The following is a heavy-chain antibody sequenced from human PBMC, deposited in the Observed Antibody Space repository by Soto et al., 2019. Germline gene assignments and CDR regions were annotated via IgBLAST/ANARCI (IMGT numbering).Heavy chain of an antibody. CDR2: ISYDGSNK. J-gene: IGHJ3*02. D-gene: IGHD2-2*01. Sequence: GGSLRLSCAASGFTFSSYGMHWVRQAPGKGLEWAAVISYDGSNKYYADSVKGRFTISRDNSKNTLYLQMNSLRAEDTAVYYCAKEGASWCSSTSCYSGAFDIWGQGTMVTVSS. CDR3: AKEGASWCSSTSCYSGAFDI. CDR1: GFTFSSYG. V-gene: IGHV3-30*18.